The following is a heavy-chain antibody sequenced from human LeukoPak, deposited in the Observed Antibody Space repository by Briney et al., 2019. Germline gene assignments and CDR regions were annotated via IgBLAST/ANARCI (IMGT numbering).Heavy chain of an antibody. D-gene: IGHD4-23*01. J-gene: IGHJ4*02. CDR1: GYSFTSYW. CDR2: IYPDDSDT. CDR3: ARRDYGGKHFDY. Sequence: GESLKISCKTSGYSFTSYWITWVRQMPGKGLEWMGNIYPDDSDTTFSPSFQGQVTISADKSINTAYLQWSSLKASDTAMYYCARRDYGGKHFDYWGQGTLVTVSS. V-gene: IGHV5-51*01.